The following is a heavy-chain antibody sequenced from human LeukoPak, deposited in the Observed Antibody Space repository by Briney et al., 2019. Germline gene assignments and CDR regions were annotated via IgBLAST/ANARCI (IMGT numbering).Heavy chain of an antibody. CDR3: ATYRQVLLPFES. V-gene: IGHV3-23*01. D-gene: IGHD2-8*02. CDR2: IFPSGGEI. J-gene: IGHJ4*02. CDR1: GFTFSTFA. Sequence: GGSLRLSCAASGFTFSTFAMIWVRQPPGKGLEWVSSIFPSGGEIHYADSVRGRFTISRDNSKSTLSLQMNSLRAEDTAIYYCATYRQVLLPFESWGQGTLVTVSA.